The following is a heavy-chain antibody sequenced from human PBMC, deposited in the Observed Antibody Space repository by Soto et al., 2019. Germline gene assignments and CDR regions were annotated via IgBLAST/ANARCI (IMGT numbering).Heavy chain of an antibody. CDR3: ARGDEMTAVTIFEY. V-gene: IGHV1-69*13. Sequence: ASVKVSCKASGGAFGRYSVSWVRQAPGQGLEWIGGVIPVFNTSNYSLKFQGRVAIFADLSTSTVFMGLRSLRSEDTALYYCARGDEMTAVTIFEYWGQGTLVTVSS. D-gene: IGHD4-17*01. J-gene: IGHJ4*02. CDR2: VIPVFNTS. CDR1: GGAFGRYS.